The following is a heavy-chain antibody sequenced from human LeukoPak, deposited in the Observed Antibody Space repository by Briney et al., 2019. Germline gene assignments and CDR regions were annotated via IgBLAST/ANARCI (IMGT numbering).Heavy chain of an antibody. Sequence: SETLSLTCAVYGGSFSGYYWSWIRQPPGKGLEWIGEINHSGSTNYNPSLKSRVTISVDTSKNQFSLKLSSVTPEDTAVYYCARVNKHYEFDYWGQGTLVTVSS. D-gene: IGHD3-3*01. CDR2: INHSGST. V-gene: IGHV4-34*01. J-gene: IGHJ4*02. CDR1: GGSFSGYY. CDR3: ARVNKHYEFDY.